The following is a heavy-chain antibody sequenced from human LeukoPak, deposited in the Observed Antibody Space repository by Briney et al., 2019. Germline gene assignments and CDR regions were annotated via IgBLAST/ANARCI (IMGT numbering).Heavy chain of an antibody. CDR2: IYYSGST. J-gene: IGHJ5*02. CDR1: GGSISSYY. CDR3: ARLDIRRDSSSWYREYNWFDP. D-gene: IGHD6-13*01. Sequence: SETLSLTCTVSGGSISSYYWSWIRQPPGKGLEWIGYIYYSGSTNYNPSLKSRVTISVDTSKNQFSLKLSSVTAADTAVYYCARLDIRRDSSSWYREYNWFDPWGQGTLVTVSS. V-gene: IGHV4-59*08.